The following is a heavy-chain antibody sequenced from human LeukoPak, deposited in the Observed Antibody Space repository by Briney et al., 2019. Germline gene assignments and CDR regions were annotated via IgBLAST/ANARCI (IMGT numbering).Heavy chain of an antibody. CDR2: IIPIFGTA. D-gene: IGHD7-27*01. CDR3: ARNWVTLDY. CDR1: GGTFSSYA. J-gene: IGHJ4*02. V-gene: IGHV1-69*05. Sequence: SVKVSCKASGGTFSSYAISWVRQAPGQGLEWMGGIIPIFGTANYAQKFQGRVTMTTDTSTSTAYMELRSLRSDDTAEYYCARNWVTLDYWGQGTLVTVSS.